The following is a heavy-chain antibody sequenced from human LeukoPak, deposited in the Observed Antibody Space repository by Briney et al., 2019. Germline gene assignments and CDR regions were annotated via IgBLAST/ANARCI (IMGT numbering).Heavy chain of an antibody. CDR2: ISAYNGNT. D-gene: IGHD3-22*01. CDR1: GYTFTGYY. V-gene: IGHV1-18*04. CDR3: ARAGYDSSGYYSYYYYYYMDV. J-gene: IGHJ6*03. Sequence: ASVKVSCKASGYTFTGYYMHWVRQAPGQGLEWMGWISAYNGNTNYAQKLQGRVTMTTDTSTSTAYMELRSLRSDDTAVYYCARAGYDSSGYYSYYYYYYMDVWGKGTTVTISS.